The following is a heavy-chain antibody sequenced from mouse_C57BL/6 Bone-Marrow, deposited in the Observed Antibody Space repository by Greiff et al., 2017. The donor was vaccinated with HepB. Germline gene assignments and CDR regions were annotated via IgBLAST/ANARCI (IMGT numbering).Heavy chain of an antibody. V-gene: IGHV2-9*01. CDR1: GFSLTSYG. Sequence: VKLLESGPGLVAPSQSLSITCTVSGFSLTSYGVDWVRQPPGKGLEWLGVIWGGGSTNYNSALLSRLSISKDNSKSQVFLKMNSLQTEDTAMYYCAKEATMVTAEVRWYFDVWGTGTTVTVSS. D-gene: IGHD2-2*01. CDR2: IWGGGST. J-gene: IGHJ1*03. CDR3: AKEATMVTAEVRWYFDV.